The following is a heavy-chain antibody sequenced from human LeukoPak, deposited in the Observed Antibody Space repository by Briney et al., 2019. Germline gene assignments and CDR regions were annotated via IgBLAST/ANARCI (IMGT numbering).Heavy chain of an antibody. CDR2: INDNGSKK. CDR3: AKDFSIRDLEKISGGSSATEFDY. J-gene: IGHJ4*02. Sequence: GGSLRLSCAASGFTFNTCGMHWVRQAPGKGLEWVAFINDNGSKKDYADSVKGRLTISRDTSKNTLYLQMNSLRAEDTAVYYCAKDFSIRDLEKISGGSSATEFDYWGQGTLVTVSA. V-gene: IGHV3-30*02. CDR1: GFTFNTCG. D-gene: IGHD6-6*01.